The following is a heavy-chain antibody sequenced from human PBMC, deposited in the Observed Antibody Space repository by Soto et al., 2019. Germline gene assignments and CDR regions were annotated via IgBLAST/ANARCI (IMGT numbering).Heavy chain of an antibody. V-gene: IGHV4-31*03. CDR2: IHYSGST. Sequence: QVQLQESGPGLVEPSQTLSLTCTVSGGSISGEGYYWSWIRQYSGRGLEWIGYIHYSGSTYSNPSLKRRVTFSVDTSKTQFFLKLTSVTAADTAVYYCARAWSATAGWANWFDRWGQGTLVTVSS. CDR1: GGSISGEGYY. CDR3: ARAWSATAGWANWFDR. D-gene: IGHD6-13*01. J-gene: IGHJ5*02.